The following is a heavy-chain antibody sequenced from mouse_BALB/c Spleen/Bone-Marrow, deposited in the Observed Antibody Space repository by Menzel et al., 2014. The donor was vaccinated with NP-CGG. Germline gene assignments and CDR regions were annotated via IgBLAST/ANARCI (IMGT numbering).Heavy chain of an antibody. Sequence: EVQLQQSGAELVKPGASVKISCKASGYTFTDYNLDWVKQSHGKSLEWIGDIHPNYDSTTYNQKSKGKATLTVDKSSSTAYMELRSLTSEDTAVYYCARGTGYALDYWGQGTSVTVSS. CDR3: ARGTGYALDY. CDR2: IHPNYDST. D-gene: IGHD4-1*01. V-gene: IGHV1-18*01. CDR1: GYTFTDYN. J-gene: IGHJ4*01.